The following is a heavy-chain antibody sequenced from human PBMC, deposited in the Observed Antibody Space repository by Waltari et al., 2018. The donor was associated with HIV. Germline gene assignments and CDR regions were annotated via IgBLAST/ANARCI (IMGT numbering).Heavy chain of an antibody. D-gene: IGHD6-19*01. Sequence: QVQLQESGPGLVTPSQTLSLTCTVSGDSLKSGDYFWTWIRQHPGKGLEWIGYVHYTGITYYNPSLESRLIISVDTSKNHFSLKLKSVTAADTAVYYCARPVSSGWPYYIDQWGPGTLVTVPS. J-gene: IGHJ4*02. CDR1: GDSLKSGDYF. V-gene: IGHV4-31*03. CDR2: VHYTGIT. CDR3: ARPVSSGWPYYIDQ.